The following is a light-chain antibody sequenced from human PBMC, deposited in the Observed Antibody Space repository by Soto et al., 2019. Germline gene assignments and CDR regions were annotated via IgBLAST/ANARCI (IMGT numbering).Light chain of an antibody. CDR1: QSVSNNY. J-gene: IGKJ1*01. CDR3: QQYGSSSPWT. Sequence: EIVLTQSPGTLSLSPGERATLSCRASQSVSNNYLAWYQQKPGQAPRLLIYGASNRATGIPDRFSGSGSGTDFTLTINRLEPEDFAVYFCQQYGSSSPWTFGQGTKVDI. V-gene: IGKV3-20*01. CDR2: GAS.